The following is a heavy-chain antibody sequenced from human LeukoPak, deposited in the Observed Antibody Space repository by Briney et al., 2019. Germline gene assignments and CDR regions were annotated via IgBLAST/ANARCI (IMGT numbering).Heavy chain of an antibody. Sequence: ASVKVSCKASGYTFTSYGISGVRQAPGQGLEWMGWISAYNGNTNYAQKLQGRVTMTTDTSASTAYMELRSLRSDDTAVYYCASPQGPYYYGMDVWGKGTTVAVSS. CDR1: GYTFTSYG. J-gene: IGHJ6*04. CDR3: ASPQGPYYYGMDV. V-gene: IGHV1-18*04. CDR2: ISAYNGNT.